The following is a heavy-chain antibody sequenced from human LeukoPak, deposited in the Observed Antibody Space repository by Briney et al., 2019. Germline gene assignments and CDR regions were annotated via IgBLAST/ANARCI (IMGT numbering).Heavy chain of an antibody. CDR2: INPNSGGT. CDR3: ARDQAYYYDSSGYALFDY. D-gene: IGHD3-22*01. V-gene: IGHV1-2*02. J-gene: IGHJ4*02. Sequence: ASVKVSCKASGYTFTSYDINWVRQAPGQGLEWMGWINPNSGGTNYAQKFQGRVTMTRDTSISTAYMELSRLRSDDTAVYYCARDQAYYYDSSGYALFDYWGQGTLVTVSS. CDR1: GYTFTSYD.